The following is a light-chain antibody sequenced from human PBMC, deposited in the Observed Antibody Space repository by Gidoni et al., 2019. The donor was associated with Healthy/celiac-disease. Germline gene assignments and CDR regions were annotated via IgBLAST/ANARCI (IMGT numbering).Light chain of an antibody. J-gene: IGKJ2*01. Sequence: DIQMTQSPSSLSASVGDRVTITCRASQSISSYLNWYQQKPGKAPKLLIYAASSLQSGVPSRFSGSGSGTDFTLTISSLQPEDFATYYCQQSYSTVMYTFXXXTKLEIK. CDR1: QSISSY. V-gene: IGKV1-39*01. CDR3: QQSYSTVMYT. CDR2: AAS.